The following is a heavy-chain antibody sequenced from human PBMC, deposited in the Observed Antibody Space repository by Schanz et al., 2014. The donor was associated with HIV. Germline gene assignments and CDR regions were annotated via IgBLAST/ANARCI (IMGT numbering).Heavy chain of an antibody. Sequence: QVQLVQSGAEVKKPGASVKVSCKASGDTFSGYFMHWVRQAPGQGHEGMGWINPNSGGTKYAQKFQGRVTMTRDTSINTAYMEFSRLGSDEAAVYYCTRSRYELHWLDLWGQGTLVTVSS. V-gene: IGHV1-2*02. J-gene: IGHJ5*02. CDR3: TRSRYELHWLDL. D-gene: IGHD5-12*01. CDR1: GDTFSGYF. CDR2: INPNSGGT.